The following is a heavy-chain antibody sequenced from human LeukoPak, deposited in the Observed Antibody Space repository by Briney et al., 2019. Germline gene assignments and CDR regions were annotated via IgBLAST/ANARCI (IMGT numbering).Heavy chain of an antibody. D-gene: IGHD1-26*01. CDR2: IYTSGST. CDR1: GGSISSYY. V-gene: IGHV4-4*07. CDR3: ARSCIVGAQGAFDI. J-gene: IGHJ3*02. Sequence: PSETLSLTCTVSGGSISSYYWSWIRQPAGKGLEWIGRIYTSGSTNYNPSLKSRVTISVDTSKNQFSLKLSSVTAADTAVYYCARSCIVGAQGAFDIWGQGTMVTVSS.